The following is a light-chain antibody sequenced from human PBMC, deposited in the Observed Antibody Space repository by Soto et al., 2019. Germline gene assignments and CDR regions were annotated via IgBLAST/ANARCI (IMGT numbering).Light chain of an antibody. J-gene: IGKJ1*01. V-gene: IGKV1-5*01. CDR3: QQFSSYWT. Sequence: DIQMTQSPSTLSASVGDRVTITCRASQRISSWLAWYQQKPGKAPKLLISDASSLESGVPSRFSGDRYGTEFTLTINSLHPEDVATYFCQQFSSYWTFGQGTRVEIK. CDR1: QRISSW. CDR2: DAS.